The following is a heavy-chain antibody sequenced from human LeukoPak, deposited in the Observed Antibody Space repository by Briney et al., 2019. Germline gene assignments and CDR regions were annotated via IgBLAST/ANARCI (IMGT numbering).Heavy chain of an antibody. CDR1: GFTFSSYA. D-gene: IGHD4-23*01. CDR3: AKDQYGGNPQYYFDY. Sequence: PGGSLRLTCAASGFTFSSYAMSWVRQAPGKGLEWVSAISGSGGNTYYADSVKDRFTISRDNSKNTLYLQMNSLRAEDTAIYYCAKDQYGGNPQYYFDYWGQGTLVTVSS. CDR2: ISGSGGNT. V-gene: IGHV3-23*01. J-gene: IGHJ4*02.